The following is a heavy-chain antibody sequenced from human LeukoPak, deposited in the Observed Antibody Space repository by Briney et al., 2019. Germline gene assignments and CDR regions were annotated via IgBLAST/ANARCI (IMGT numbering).Heavy chain of an antibody. V-gene: IGHV5-10-1*01. CDR3: ARQYGYCSSTSCYGYYYGMDV. CDR1: RYSFTSYW. Sequence: GESLKISCTGSRYSFTSYWISWVRQMPGKGLEWMGRIDPSDSYTNYSPSFQGHVTISADKSISTAYLQWSSLKASDTAMYYCARQYGYCSSTSCYGYYYGMDVWGQGTTVTVSS. J-gene: IGHJ6*02. CDR2: IDPSDSYT. D-gene: IGHD2-2*01.